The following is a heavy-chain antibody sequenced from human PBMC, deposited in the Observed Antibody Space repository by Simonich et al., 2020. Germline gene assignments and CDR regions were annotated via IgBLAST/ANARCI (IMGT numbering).Heavy chain of an antibody. V-gene: IGHV3-21*01. CDR3: ARARGDSSSWYFDY. J-gene: IGHJ4*02. Sequence: EVQLVESWGGLVKPGGYLRLSCAASGFTFSSYSMNWVRQAPGKGLEWCSTISSSSSYIYYADSVKGRFTISRDNAKNSLYLQMNSLRAEDTAVYYCARARGDSSSWYFDYWGQGTLVTVSS. CDR2: ISSSSSYI. D-gene: IGHD6-13*01. CDR1: GFTFSSYS.